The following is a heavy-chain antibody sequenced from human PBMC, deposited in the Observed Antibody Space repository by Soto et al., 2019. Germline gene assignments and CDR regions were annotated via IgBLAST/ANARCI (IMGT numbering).Heavy chain of an antibody. CDR3: ASYCSSTSCYGGYYGMDV. CDR1: GGSFSGYY. CDR2: INHSGST. V-gene: IGHV4-34*01. D-gene: IGHD2-2*01. Sequence: SETLSLTCAVYGGSFSGYYWSWIRQPPGKGLEWIGEINHSGSTNYNPSLKSRVTISVDTSKNQFSLKLSSVTAADTAVYYCASYCSSTSCYGGYYGMDVWGQGTTVTVSS. J-gene: IGHJ6*02.